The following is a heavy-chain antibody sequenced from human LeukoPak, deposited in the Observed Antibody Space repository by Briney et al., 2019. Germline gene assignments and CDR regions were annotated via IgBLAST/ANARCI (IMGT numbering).Heavy chain of an antibody. CDR3: ARPPDIWFGELSPSFDY. J-gene: IGHJ4*02. CDR1: GFTFSSYG. V-gene: IGHV3-30*02. D-gene: IGHD3-10*01. Sequence: GGSLRLSCAASGFTFSSYGMHWVRQAPGKGLEWVAFIRYDGSNKYYADSAKGRFTISRDNSKNTLYLQMNSLRAEDTAVYYCARPPDIWFGELSPSFDYWGQGTLVTVSS. CDR2: IRYDGSNK.